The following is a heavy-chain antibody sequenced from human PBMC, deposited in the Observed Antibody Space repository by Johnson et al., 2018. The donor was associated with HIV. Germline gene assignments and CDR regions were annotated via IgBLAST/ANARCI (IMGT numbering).Heavy chain of an antibody. CDR3: ARDPGGSLGAFDI. V-gene: IGHV3-30*02. D-gene: IGHD1-26*01. CDR2: IQYDGNHE. CDR1: GFTFSNYG. Sequence: QVQLVESGGGVVQPGGSLRLSCAASGFTFSNYGIHWVRQAPGKGLEWVAFIQYDGNHENYIDSVKGRFTIYRDNSKNTLYLQMNSLRAEDTAVYYCARDPGGSLGAFDIWGQGTMVTVSS. J-gene: IGHJ3*02.